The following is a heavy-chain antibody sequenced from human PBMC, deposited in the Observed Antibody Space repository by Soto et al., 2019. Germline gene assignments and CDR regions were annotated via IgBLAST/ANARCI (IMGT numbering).Heavy chain of an antibody. CDR3: ARGIATRPVFAFDV. D-gene: IGHD6-6*01. J-gene: IGHJ3*01. Sequence: QYTLMESGPTLVKPTQTLMLTCSFSGFSLTTSGVGVGWVRQPPGKALEWLAHIYWSGDEHYRPSLKSRLSITKDASKNQVVLTMTNMDPVDTATYYCARGIATRPVFAFDVWGQGTVVTVSS. CDR1: GFSLTTSGVG. V-gene: IGHV2-5*01. CDR2: IYWSGDE.